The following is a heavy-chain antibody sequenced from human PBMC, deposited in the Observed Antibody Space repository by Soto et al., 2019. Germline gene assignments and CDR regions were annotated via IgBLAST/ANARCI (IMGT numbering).Heavy chain of an antibody. D-gene: IGHD3-9*01. CDR3: ARGTPYYDILAGDGYWFDP. V-gene: IGHV1-69*01. CDR2: IIPIFGTA. J-gene: IGHJ5*02. CDR1: GGTFSSYA. Sequence: QVQLVQSGAEEKKPGSSVKVSCKASGGTFSSYAISWVRQAPGQGLEWMGGIIPIFGTANYAQKFQGRVTITADESTSTAYMELSSLRSEDTAVYYCARGTPYYDILAGDGYWFDPWGQGTLVTVSS.